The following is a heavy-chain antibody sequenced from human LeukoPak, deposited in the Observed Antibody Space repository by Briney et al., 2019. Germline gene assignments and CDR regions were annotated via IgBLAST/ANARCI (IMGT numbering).Heavy chain of an antibody. D-gene: IGHD3-22*01. V-gene: IGHV1-18*01. Sequence: ASVKVSCKASGYTFTSYGISWVRQAPGQGLEWMGWISAYNGNTNYAQKLQGRVTMTADTSTSTAYMELRSLRSDDTAVYYCARDTYHYDSSGYSNALPPDAFDIWGQGTMVTVSS. CDR2: ISAYNGNT. CDR1: GYTFTSYG. J-gene: IGHJ3*02. CDR3: ARDTYHYDSSGYSNALPPDAFDI.